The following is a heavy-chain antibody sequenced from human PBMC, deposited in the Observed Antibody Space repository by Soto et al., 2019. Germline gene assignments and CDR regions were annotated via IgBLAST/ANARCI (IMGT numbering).Heavy chain of an antibody. J-gene: IGHJ5*02. D-gene: IGHD6-6*01. CDR3: ASEGSAAARGNDWFDP. CDR2: IIPIFGTA. V-gene: IGHV1-69*01. Sequence: QVQLVQSGAEVKKPGSSVKVSCKASGGTFSSYAISWVRQAPGQGLEWMGGIIPIFGTANYAQKFQGRVTITADESTSTAYMELSSLRSEDTAVYYCASEGSAAARGNDWFDPWGQGTLVTVSS. CDR1: GGTFSSYA.